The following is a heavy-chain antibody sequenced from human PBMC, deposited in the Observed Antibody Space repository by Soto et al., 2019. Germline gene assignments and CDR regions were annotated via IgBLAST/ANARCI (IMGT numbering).Heavy chain of an antibody. Sequence: GGSVRLSCAASELTLSTYPLHYVRQAPGKGLEWVAVISYDETNKYYADSVKGRFTISRDNSKNTLYLQMNSLRADDTAVYYCARGASVFWGGYPENNYIEFCGARTLVAGFS. CDR2: ISYDETNK. CDR3: ARGASVFWGGYPENNYIEF. J-gene: IGHJ4*02. V-gene: IGHV3-30-3*01. CDR1: ELTLSTYP. D-gene: IGHD3-3*01.